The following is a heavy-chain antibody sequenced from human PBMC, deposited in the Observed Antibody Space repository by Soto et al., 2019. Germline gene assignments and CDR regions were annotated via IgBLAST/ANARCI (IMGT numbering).Heavy chain of an antibody. J-gene: IGHJ4*02. CDR2: ISAYNGHT. V-gene: IGHV1-18*01. Sequence: QVQLVQSGPEVKKPGASVKVSCKASGYTFTNYGFNWVRQAPGQGLEWMGWISAYNGHTKYSQILQGRVTMTTDTSTSTAYMELRSLTSDATAVYYCAREGGGTSPLGYWGQGTLVTVSS. CDR3: AREGGGTSPLGY. D-gene: IGHD3-16*01. CDR1: GYTFTNYG.